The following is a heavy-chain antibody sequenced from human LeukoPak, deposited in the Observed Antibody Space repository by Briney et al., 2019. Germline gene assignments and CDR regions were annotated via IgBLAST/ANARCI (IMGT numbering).Heavy chain of an antibody. D-gene: IGHD6-19*01. J-gene: IGHJ4*02. V-gene: IGHV3-72*01. CDR3: ARVGSSGWEDY. CDR1: GFTFSDHY. Sequence: PGGSLRPSCAASGFTFSDHYMDWVRQAPGKGLEWVGRIRNKANSYTTEYAASVKGRFTISRDDSKNSLFLQINSLKIEDTAVYYCARVGSSGWEDYWGQGTLVTVSP. CDR2: IRNKANSYTT.